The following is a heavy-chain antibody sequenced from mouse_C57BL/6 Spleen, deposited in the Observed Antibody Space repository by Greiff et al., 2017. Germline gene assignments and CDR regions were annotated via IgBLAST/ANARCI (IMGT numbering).Heavy chain of an antibody. V-gene: IGHV1-7*01. D-gene: IGHD2-1*01. CDR3: ARDHYGNYGYFDY. Sequence: VKLMESGAELAKPGASVKLSCKASGYTFTSYWMHWVKQRPGQGLEWIGYINPSSGYTKYNQKFKDKATLTADKSSSTAYMQLSSLTYEDSAVYYCARDHYGNYGYFDYWGQGTTLTVSS. CDR1: GYTFTSYW. J-gene: IGHJ2*01. CDR2: INPSSGYT.